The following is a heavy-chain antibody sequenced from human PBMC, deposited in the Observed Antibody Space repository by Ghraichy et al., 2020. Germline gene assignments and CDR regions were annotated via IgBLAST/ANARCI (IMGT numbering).Heavy chain of an antibody. CDR3: ARDGYDILTGYLPSYRTLYYGMDV. CDR2: TWYDGSNK. D-gene: IGHD3-9*01. V-gene: IGHV3-33*01. CDR1: GFTFSTYA. Sequence: GGSLRLSCAASGFTFSTYAMHWVRQAPGKGLEWVAVTWYDGSNKYYADSVKGRYTISRDNSKNTLYLQMNSLRDDDAAVYYCARDGYDILTGYLPSYRTLYYGMDVWGQGTTVTVSS. J-gene: IGHJ6*02.